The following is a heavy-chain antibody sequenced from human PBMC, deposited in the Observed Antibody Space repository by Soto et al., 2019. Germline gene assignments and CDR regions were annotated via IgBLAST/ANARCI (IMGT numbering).Heavy chain of an antibody. CDR2: ISAYNGNT. D-gene: IGHD5-18*01. Sequence: QVQLVQSGAELKKPGTSVRVSCKASGYDFINYGFNWVRQAPGQGLEWMGWISAYNGNTNYARNLQGRVTITTDTATRTAYMELGSLRYDDTAVYCCARVEGTTMLRSDFWGQGTLVTVSS. CDR1: GYDFINYG. J-gene: IGHJ4*02. V-gene: IGHV1-18*01. CDR3: ARVEGTTMLRSDF.